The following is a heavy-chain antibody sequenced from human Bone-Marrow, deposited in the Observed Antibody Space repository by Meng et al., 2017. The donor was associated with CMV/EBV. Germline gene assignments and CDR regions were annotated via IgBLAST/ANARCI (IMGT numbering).Heavy chain of an antibody. CDR1: GGTFSSYA. CDR2: IIPIFGTA. V-gene: IGHV1-69*05. J-gene: IGHJ6*02. D-gene: IGHD3-3*01. CDR3: ARGGHDFWSGYTPYYYYGMDV. Sequence: SVKVSCKASGGTFSSYAISWVRQAPGQGLEWMGGIIPIFGTANYAQKFQGRVTITTDESTSTAYMELSSLRSEDTAVYYCARGGHDFWSGYTPYYYYGMDVWGQGTTVTVSS.